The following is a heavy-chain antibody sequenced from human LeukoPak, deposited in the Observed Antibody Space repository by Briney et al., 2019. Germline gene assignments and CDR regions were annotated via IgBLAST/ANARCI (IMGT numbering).Heavy chain of an antibody. Sequence: SETLSLTCAVYGGSFSGYYWSWIRQPPGKGLERIGEINHSGSTNYNPSLKSRVTISVDTSKTQFSLKPSSVTAADTAVYYCARSTGVAVIETTDIVVVPAALQDNYYGMAVWGQGTTVTVSS. CDR1: GGSFSGYY. CDR3: ARSTGVAVIETTDIVVVPAALQDNYYGMAV. CDR2: INHSGST. J-gene: IGHJ6*02. V-gene: IGHV4-34*01. D-gene: IGHD2-2*01.